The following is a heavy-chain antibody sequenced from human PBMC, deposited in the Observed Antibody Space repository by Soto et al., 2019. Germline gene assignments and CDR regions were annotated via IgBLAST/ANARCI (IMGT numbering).Heavy chain of an antibody. V-gene: IGHV4-59*01. CDR1: GGSISSYY. Sequence: QVQLQESGPGLVKPSETLSLTCTVSGGSISSYYWSWIRQPPGKGLEWIGYIYYNGSTNYNPSLKSRVPITVEPSKNQFSLKLSSVTAADTAVYYCARAYYDFWSGYWRWFDPWGQGTLVTVSS. J-gene: IGHJ5*02. CDR2: IYYNGST. D-gene: IGHD3-3*01. CDR3: ARAYYDFWSGYWRWFDP.